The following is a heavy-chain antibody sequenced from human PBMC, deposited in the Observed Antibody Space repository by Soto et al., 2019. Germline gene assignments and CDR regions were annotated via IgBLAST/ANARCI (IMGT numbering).Heavy chain of an antibody. CDR1: GFTFSGCA. CDR2: IIDSGGST. V-gene: IGHV3-23*01. Sequence: GSLRLYCAASGFTFSGCARGWVRQAPGKGLEWVSDIIDSGGSTYYADSVKGRFTISRDNSKSTLYLQMNSLRAEDTALYYCAKGRSYYYYYGLDVWGQGTTVTVSS. CDR3: AKGRSYYYYYGLDV. J-gene: IGHJ6*02.